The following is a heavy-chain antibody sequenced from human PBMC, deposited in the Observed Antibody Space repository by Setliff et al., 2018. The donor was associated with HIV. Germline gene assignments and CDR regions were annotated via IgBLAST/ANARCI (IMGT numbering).Heavy chain of an antibody. CDR1: GYTFTGYY. J-gene: IGHJ6*03. V-gene: IGHV1-2*06. Sequence: ASVKVSCKASGYTFTGYYMHWVRQAPGQGLEWMGRINPNSGGTNYAQKFQGRVTVTADESTSTAYMQLRSLRSDDTAVYYCARGRNYDSSGYGDYYYYMDVWGKGTTVTVSS. CDR2: INPNSGGT. D-gene: IGHD3-22*01. CDR3: ARGRNYDSSGYGDYYYYMDV.